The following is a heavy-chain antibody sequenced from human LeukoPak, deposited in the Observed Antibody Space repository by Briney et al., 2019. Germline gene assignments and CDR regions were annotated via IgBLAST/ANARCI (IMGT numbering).Heavy chain of an antibody. Sequence: GGSLRLSCAASGFSVSYSYMSWVRQAPGMGLEWVSVIYSGGNTHYADSVRGRFTLSRDTSENTLNLQMNSLITDDTGVYYCTRLYVGSHLWGQGTRVTVSS. CDR1: GFSVSYSY. D-gene: IGHD1-26*01. V-gene: IGHV3-66*02. J-gene: IGHJ5*02. CDR2: IYSGGNT. CDR3: TRLYVGSHL.